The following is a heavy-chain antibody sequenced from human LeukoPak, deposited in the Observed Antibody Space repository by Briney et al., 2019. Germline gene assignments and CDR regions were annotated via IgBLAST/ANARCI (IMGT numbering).Heavy chain of an antibody. CDR2: INHSGST. CDR3: ARGGNWDRIFDY. Sequence: SETLSLTCAVYGGSFSGYYWSWIRQPPGKGLEWIGEINHSGSTNYNPSLKSRVTISVDTSKNQFSLKLSSVTAADTAVYYCARGGNWDRIFDYWGQGTLVTVSP. D-gene: IGHD7-27*01. V-gene: IGHV4-34*01. J-gene: IGHJ4*02. CDR1: GGSFSGYY.